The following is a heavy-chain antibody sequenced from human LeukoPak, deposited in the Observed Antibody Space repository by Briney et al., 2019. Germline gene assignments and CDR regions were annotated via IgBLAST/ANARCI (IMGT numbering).Heavy chain of an antibody. CDR3: ATSTTVTHYWYFDL. CDR1: GYTFTGYY. J-gene: IGHJ2*01. V-gene: IGHV1-24*01. D-gene: IGHD4-17*01. CDR2: FDPEDGET. Sequence: ASVKVSCKASGYTFTGYYMHWVRQAPGKGLEWMGGFDPEDGETVYAQKFQGRVTMTEDTSTDTAYMELSSLRSEDAAVYYCATSTTVTHYWYFDLWGRGTLVTVSS.